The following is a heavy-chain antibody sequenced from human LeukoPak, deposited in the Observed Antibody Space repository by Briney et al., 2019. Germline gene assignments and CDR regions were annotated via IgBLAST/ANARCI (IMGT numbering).Heavy chain of an antibody. CDR2: INPIGGST. CDR3: ARDRIPYCGGDCYHLFV. D-gene: IGHD2-21*02. V-gene: IGHV1-46*01. J-gene: IGHJ4*02. Sequence: ASVKVSCKASGYTFTSYYMHWVRQAPGQGLEWMGIINPIGGSTSYAQKFQGRVTMTRDTSTSTVYMELSSLRSEDTAVYYCARDRIPYCGGDCYHLFVWGQGTLVTVSS. CDR1: GYTFTSYY.